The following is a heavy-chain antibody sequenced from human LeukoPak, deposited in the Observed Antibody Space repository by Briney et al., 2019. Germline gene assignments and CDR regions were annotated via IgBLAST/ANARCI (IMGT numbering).Heavy chain of an antibody. CDR2: ISGYSGST. D-gene: IGHD3-10*01. J-gene: IGHJ4*02. V-gene: IGHV1-18*01. Sequence: ASVKVSCKASGYIFISYGISWVRQAPGQGLEWMGWISGYSGSTNYAQKLQGRVTMATDTSTSTAYMELRSLRSDDTAVYYCARDYYGSARNFDYWGQGTLVTVSS. CDR3: ARDYYGSARNFDY. CDR1: GYIFISYG.